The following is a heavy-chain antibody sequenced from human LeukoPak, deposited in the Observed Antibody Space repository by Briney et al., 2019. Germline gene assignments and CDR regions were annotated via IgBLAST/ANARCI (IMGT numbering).Heavy chain of an antibody. CDR1: GYSISSGYY. CDR3: ARDRSLPYSYDY. CDR2: IYHSGST. Sequence: PSETLSLTCTVSGYSISSGYYWGWIRQPPGKGLEWIGSIYHSGSTYYNPSLKSRVTISVDTSKNQFSLKLSSVTAADTAVYYCARDRSLPYSYDYWGQGTLVTVSS. J-gene: IGHJ4*02. V-gene: IGHV4-38-2*02. D-gene: IGHD5-18*01.